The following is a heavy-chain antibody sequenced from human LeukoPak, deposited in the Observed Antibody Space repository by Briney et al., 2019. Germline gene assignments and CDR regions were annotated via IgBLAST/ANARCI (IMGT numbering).Heavy chain of an antibody. CDR1: GFTFSSYS. D-gene: IGHD6-25*01. CDR2: IKSKTHGGTT. V-gene: IGHV3-15*01. CDR3: TTIAAAGQYDY. Sequence: KPGGSLRLSCAASGFTFSSYSMTWVRQAPGKGLEWVGRIKSKTHGGTTDYAAPVKGRFTISRDDSRNTLYLQMNSLKTEDTAVYYCTTIAAAGQYDYWGQGTLVTVFS. J-gene: IGHJ4*02.